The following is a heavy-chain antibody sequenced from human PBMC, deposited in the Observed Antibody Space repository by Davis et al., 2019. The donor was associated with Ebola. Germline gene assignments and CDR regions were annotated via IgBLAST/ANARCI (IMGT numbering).Heavy chain of an antibody. Sequence: GESLKISCAASGFTFSSYAMHWVRQAPGKGLEWVAVISYDGSNKYYADSVKGRFTISRDNAKNSLYLQMNSLGAEDTAVYYCARDRPLDFFFGDYYGMDVWGQGTTVTVSS. CDR1: GFTFSSYA. V-gene: IGHV3-30*04. D-gene: IGHD3-16*01. J-gene: IGHJ6*02. CDR3: ARDRPLDFFFGDYYGMDV. CDR2: ISYDGSNK.